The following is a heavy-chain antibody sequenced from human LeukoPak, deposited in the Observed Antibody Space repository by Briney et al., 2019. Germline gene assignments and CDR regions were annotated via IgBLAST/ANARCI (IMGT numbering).Heavy chain of an antibody. CDR3: ARDPFWSGYQTDY. Sequence: GGSLRLSCAASGFIFSDYWMHWVRQGPGKGLVWVSRIKSDGSSTSYADSVKGRFTISRDNAKNSLYLQMNSLRAEDTAVYYCARDPFWSGYQTDYWGQGTLVTVSS. V-gene: IGHV3-74*01. J-gene: IGHJ4*02. CDR2: IKSDGSST. CDR1: GFIFSDYW. D-gene: IGHD3-3*01.